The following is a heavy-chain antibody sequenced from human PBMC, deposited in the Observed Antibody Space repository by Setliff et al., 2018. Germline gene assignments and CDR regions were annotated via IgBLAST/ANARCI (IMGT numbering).Heavy chain of an antibody. D-gene: IGHD3-10*01. J-gene: IGHJ1*01. CDR2: IYSSGTT. CDR3: ARGPRGFGSGSYYATEYFQH. CDR1: GGSISSHY. Sequence: SETLSLTCTVSGGSISSHYWSWIRQPPGKGLEWIGYIYSSGTTNYNPSLKSRVTISVDTSKNQFSLKLSSVTAADTAVYYCARGPRGFGSGSYYATEYFQHWGQGTLVTVS. V-gene: IGHV4-4*08.